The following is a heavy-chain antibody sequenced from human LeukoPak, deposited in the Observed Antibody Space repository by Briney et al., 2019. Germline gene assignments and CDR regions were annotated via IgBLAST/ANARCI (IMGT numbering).Heavy chain of an antibody. CDR1: GFPFSSYA. Sequence: GGSLRLSCSASGFPFSSYAMHWVRQAPGKGLEYVSAISDSGGSTYYADSVKGRFTISRDNSKNTLYLQMSSLRAEDTAAYFCVRGYSFGPYGMDVWGQGTTVTVSS. V-gene: IGHV3-64D*09. D-gene: IGHD2-15*01. CDR2: ISDSGGST. J-gene: IGHJ6*02. CDR3: VRGYSFGPYGMDV.